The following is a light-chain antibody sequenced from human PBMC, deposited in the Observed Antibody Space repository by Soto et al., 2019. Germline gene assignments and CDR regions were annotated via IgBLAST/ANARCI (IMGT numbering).Light chain of an antibody. J-gene: IGLJ2*01. CDR3: QSYESSMSAGV. CDR2: GNS. CDR1: SSNVGACYD. Sequence: QSVLTQPPSVSGAPGQRVTISCTGTSSNVGACYDVPWYQQPPGKAPKLIIYGNSNRPSGVPDRFSGSKSGTSASLAITGLQAEDEADYYCQSYESSMSAGVFGGGTKLTVL. V-gene: IGLV1-40*01.